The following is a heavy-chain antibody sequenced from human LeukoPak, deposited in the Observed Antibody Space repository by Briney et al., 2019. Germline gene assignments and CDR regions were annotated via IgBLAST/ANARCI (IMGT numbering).Heavy chain of an antibody. V-gene: IGHV1-69*13. CDR2: IIPIFGTA. D-gene: IGHD2-2*01. CDR1: GGTFSSYA. J-gene: IGHJ5*02. CDR3: ARDPSLVVPAEGRRFDP. Sequence: ASVKVCCKASGGTFSSYAISWVRQAPGQGLGWMGGIIPIFGTANYAQKFQGRVTITADESTSTAYMEPSSLRSEDTAVYYCARDPSLVVPAEGRRFDPWGQGTLVTVSS.